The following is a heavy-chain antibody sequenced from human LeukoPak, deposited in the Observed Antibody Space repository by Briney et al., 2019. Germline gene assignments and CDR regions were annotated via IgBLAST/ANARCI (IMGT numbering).Heavy chain of an antibody. V-gene: IGHV3-11*04. CDR1: GFTFSDYY. J-gene: IGHJ4*02. CDR2: ISSSGSTI. D-gene: IGHD2-2*01. Sequence: GGSLRLSCAASGFTFSDYYMNWIRRAPGKGLEWVSYISSSGSTIYYADSVKGRFTISRDNAQNSLYLQMNSLRAEDTAVYYCVRETDSTLFDYWGQGTLVTVSS. CDR3: VRETDSTLFDY.